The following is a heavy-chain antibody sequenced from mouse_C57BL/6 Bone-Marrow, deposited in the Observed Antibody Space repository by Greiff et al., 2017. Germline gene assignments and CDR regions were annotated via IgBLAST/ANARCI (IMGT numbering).Heavy chain of an antibody. CDR1: GYTFTSYD. V-gene: IGHV1-85*01. CDR3: ARDYGSSYWYFDV. D-gene: IGHD1-1*01. CDR2: IYPRDGST. Sequence: QVQLKQSGPELVKPGASVKLSCKASGYTFTSYDINWVKQRPGQGLEWIGWIYPRDGSTKSNEKFKGKATLTVDTSSSTAYMELHSLTSEDSAVYCCARDYGSSYWYFDVWGTGTTVTVSS. J-gene: IGHJ1*03.